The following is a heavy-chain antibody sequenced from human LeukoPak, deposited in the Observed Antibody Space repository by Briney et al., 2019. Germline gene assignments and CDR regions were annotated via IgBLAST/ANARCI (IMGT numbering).Heavy chain of an antibody. CDR3: ARVGNPGNWFDP. D-gene: IGHD7-27*01. J-gene: IGHJ5*02. CDR2: IIPIFGTA. V-gene: IGHV1-69*13. CDR1: GGTFSSYA. Sequence: SVKVSCKASGGTFSSYAISWVRQAPGQGLEWMGGIIPIFGTANYAQKFQGRVTIAADESTSTAYMELSSLRSEDTAVYYCARVGNPGNWFDPWGQGTLVTVSS.